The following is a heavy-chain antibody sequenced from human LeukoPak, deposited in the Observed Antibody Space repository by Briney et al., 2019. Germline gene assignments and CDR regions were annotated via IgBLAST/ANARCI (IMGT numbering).Heavy chain of an antibody. J-gene: IGHJ4*02. V-gene: IGHV3-48*01. CDR2: ISSSSSSI. Sequence: GGSLRLSFAASGFTFSDYSMNWVRQAPGKGLEWVSYISSSSSSINYADSVKGRFTVSRDNAKNSLSLQMDSLRAEDTAVYYCARGSCRSTSCAFDFWGQGALVTVSS. CDR1: GFTFSDYS. CDR3: ARGSCRSTSCAFDF. D-gene: IGHD2-2*01.